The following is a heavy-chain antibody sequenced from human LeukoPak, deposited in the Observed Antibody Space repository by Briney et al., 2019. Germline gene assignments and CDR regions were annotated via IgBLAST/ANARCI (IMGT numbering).Heavy chain of an antibody. V-gene: IGHV3-23*01. CDR2: ISGSGGST. D-gene: IGHD6-6*01. CDR3: AKKGDSSSSYYYYYMDV. CDR1: GFTFSSYA. Sequence: GGSLRLSCAASGFTFSSYAMSWVRQAPGKGLEWVSAISGSGGSTYYADSVKGRFTISRDNSKNTLYLQMNSLRAEDTAVYYCAKKGDSSSSYYYYYMDVWGKGTTVTVSS. J-gene: IGHJ6*03.